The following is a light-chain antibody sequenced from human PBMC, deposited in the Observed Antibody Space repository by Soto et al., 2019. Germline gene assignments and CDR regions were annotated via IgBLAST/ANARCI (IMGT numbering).Light chain of an antibody. V-gene: IGLV1-51*01. J-gene: IGLJ3*02. Sequence: QSVLTQPPSVSAAPGQKVTVSCSGSSSNIGNNHVSWYQHLPGTAPKVLIYDNNKRPSGIPDRFSGSKSATSANLDITGLQTGDEADYYCGAWDRSLRGWVFGGGTKLTVL. CDR3: GAWDRSLRGWV. CDR2: DNN. CDR1: SSNIGNNH.